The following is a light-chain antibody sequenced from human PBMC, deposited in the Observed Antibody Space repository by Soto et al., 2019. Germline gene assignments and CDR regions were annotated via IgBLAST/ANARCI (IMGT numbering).Light chain of an antibody. CDR1: QSVSSDY. J-gene: IGKJ1*01. Sequence: EIVLTQSPGTLSLSPEERATLSCRASQSVSSDYLAWYQQKPGQAPRLLIYGASSRATGIPDRFSGGGSGTDFTLTISRLEPEDFAVYYCQQYGSSPRTFGQGTKVEIK. CDR3: QQYGSSPRT. V-gene: IGKV3-20*01. CDR2: GAS.